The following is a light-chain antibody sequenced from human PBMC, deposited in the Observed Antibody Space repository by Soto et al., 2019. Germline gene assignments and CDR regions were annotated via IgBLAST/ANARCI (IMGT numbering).Light chain of an antibody. CDR1: QSVSTY. CDR3: QQRRSWPPTIT. J-gene: IGKJ5*01. V-gene: IGKV3-11*01. CDR2: DAS. Sequence: EIVFTQSPPTVSLSQGERATLSCRAIQSVSTYLAWYQQRPGQAPRLLIYDASYRATDIPPRFSGSGSGTDFTLTISSLEPEDFAVYYCQQRRSWPPTITFGQGTRLEIK.